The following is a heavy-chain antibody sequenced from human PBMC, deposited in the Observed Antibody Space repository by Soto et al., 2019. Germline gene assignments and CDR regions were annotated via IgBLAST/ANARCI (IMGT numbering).Heavy chain of an antibody. D-gene: IGHD3-22*01. Sequence: LETLSLTCTFSGGSISSYYWSWIRQPPGKGLEWIGYIYYSGSTNYNPSLKSRVTISVDTSKNQFSLKLSSVTAADTAVYYCARAGESYYDSSGSSYYYGMDVWGQGTTVTVSS. CDR2: IYYSGST. CDR3: ARAGESYYDSSGSSYYYGMDV. CDR1: GGSISSYY. J-gene: IGHJ6*02. V-gene: IGHV4-59*01.